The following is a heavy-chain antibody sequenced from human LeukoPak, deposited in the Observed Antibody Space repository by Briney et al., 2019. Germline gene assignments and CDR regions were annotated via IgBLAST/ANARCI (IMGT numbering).Heavy chain of an antibody. D-gene: IGHD1-26*01. CDR3: ARGDWGGSVRRDAFDI. V-gene: IGHV3-21*01. CDR1: GFTFSSYS. CDR2: ISSSSSYI. Sequence: PGGSLRLSCAASGFTFSSYSMNWVRQAPGKGLEWVSSISSSSSYIYYADSVKGRFTISRDNAKNSLYLQMNSLRAEDTAVYYCARGDWGGSVRRDAFDIWGQGTMVTVSS. J-gene: IGHJ3*02.